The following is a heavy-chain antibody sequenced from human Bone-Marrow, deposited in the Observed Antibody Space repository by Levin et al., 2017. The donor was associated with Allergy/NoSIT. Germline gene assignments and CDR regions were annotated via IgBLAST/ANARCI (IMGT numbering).Heavy chain of an antibody. J-gene: IGHJ6*02. V-gene: IGHV3-30*03. CDR1: GYTFNSYG. CDR2: ISSDGGIK. CDR3: ATDGRVGRVTKYYYFGIDV. D-gene: IGHD3-10*01. Sequence: GGSLRLSCAASGYTFNSYGIHLARQAPGKGLEWVAFISSDGGIKHYVDSVKGRFTISRDNSENIVYLQMTSLRVEDSAVYYCATDGRVGRVTKYYYFGIDVWGQGTTVTVSS.